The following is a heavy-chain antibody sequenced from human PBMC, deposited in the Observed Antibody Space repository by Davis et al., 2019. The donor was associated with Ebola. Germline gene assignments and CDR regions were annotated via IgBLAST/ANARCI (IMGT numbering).Heavy chain of an antibody. CDR2: IYHSGST. Sequence: SETLSLTCTVSGGSISSYYWSWIRQPPGKGLEWIGYIYHSGSTYYNPSLKSRVTISVDRSKNQFPLKLSSVTAADTAVYYCARGWDVWGQGTTVTVSS. CDR1: GGSISSYY. J-gene: IGHJ6*02. V-gene: IGHV4-59*12. CDR3: ARGWDV.